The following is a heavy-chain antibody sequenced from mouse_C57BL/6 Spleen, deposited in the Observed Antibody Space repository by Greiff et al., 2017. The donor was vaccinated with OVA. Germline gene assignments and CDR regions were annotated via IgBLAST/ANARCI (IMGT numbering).Heavy chain of an antibody. CDR2: IYPGDGDP. CDR3: ATDSTGFAY. CDR1: GYAFSSSW. V-gene: IGHV1-82*01. Sequence: VQLQQSGPELVKPGASVKISCKASGYAFSSSWLNWVKQRPGKGLEWIGGIYPGDGDPNSNGKFKGKATLTAAKSSSTAYMQLSSLTSEDSAVYFCATDSTGFAYWGQGTLVTVSA. J-gene: IGHJ3*01.